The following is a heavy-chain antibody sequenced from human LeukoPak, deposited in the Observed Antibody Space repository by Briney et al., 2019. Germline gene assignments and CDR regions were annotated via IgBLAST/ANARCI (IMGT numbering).Heavy chain of an antibody. D-gene: IGHD3-10*01. J-gene: IGHJ3*02. CDR1: GFTFSSYS. V-gene: IGHV3-48*01. CDR3: AKTSPYYGSGNGAFDI. Sequence: PGGSLRLSCAASGFTFSSYSMNWVRQAPGKGLEWVSYISSSSSTIYYADSVKGRFTISRDNSKNTLYLQMNSLRAEDTAVYYCAKTSPYYGSGNGAFDIWGQGTMVTVSS. CDR2: ISSSSSTI.